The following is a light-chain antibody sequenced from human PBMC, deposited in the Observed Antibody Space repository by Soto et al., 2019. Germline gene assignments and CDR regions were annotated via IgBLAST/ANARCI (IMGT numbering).Light chain of an antibody. J-gene: IGLJ1*01. Sequence: QSVLTQPASVSGSPGQSITISCTGTSSDVGAYTLVSWYQQYPGKAPRLIIYEVSKRPSGIPNRFSASKSDNTASLTISGLRAEDEALYHCSSYAGSSNVFGTGTKLTVL. CDR2: EVS. V-gene: IGLV2-23*02. CDR1: SSDVGAYTL. CDR3: SSYAGSSNV.